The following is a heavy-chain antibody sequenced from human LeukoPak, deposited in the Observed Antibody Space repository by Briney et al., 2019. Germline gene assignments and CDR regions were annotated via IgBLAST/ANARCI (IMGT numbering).Heavy chain of an antibody. J-gene: IGHJ4*02. CDR1: GFTFSSYA. CDR3: ARDSPIVVVPAAIEHPFDY. CDR2: ISYDGSNK. V-gene: IGHV3-30-3*01. D-gene: IGHD2-2*01. Sequence: GGSLRLSCAASGFTFSSYALHWVRQAPGKGLEGVAVISYDGSNKYYADSVKGRFTISRDNSKNTLYLQMNSLRAEDTAVYYCARDSPIVVVPAAIEHPFDYWGQGTLVTVSS.